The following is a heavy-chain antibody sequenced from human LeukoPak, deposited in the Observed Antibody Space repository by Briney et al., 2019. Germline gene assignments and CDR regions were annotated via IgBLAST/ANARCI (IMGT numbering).Heavy chain of an antibody. CDR2: ISSSGSTI. J-gene: IGHJ4*02. D-gene: IGHD4-17*01. CDR1: GFTFSSYE. Sequence: GGSLRLSCAASGFTFSSYEMNWVRQAPGKGLEWVSYISSSGSTIYYADSVKGRFTISRDNSKNTLYLQMNSLRAEDTAVYYCAKDMDYGDYTFDYWGQGTLVTVSS. V-gene: IGHV3-48*03. CDR3: AKDMDYGDYTFDY.